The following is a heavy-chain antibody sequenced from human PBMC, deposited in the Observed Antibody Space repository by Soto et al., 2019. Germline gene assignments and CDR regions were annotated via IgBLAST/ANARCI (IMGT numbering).Heavy chain of an antibody. J-gene: IGHJ6*02. Sequence: GGSLRLSCVASGFTFDSYAIHWVRQAPGKGLEWVDFISYSGVDRDYTDSVKGRFIISRDNRKNTVSLQMTSLRREDTAVYYCARDKRSYGDTYYSGLDVWGHGTTVTVSS. V-gene: IGHV3-30*04. CDR2: ISYSGVDR. CDR1: GFTFDSYA. D-gene: IGHD4-17*01. CDR3: ARDKRSYGDTYYSGLDV.